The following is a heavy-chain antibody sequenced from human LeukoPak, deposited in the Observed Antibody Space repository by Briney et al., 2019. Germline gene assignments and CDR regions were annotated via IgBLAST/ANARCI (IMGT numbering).Heavy chain of an antibody. D-gene: IGHD3/OR15-3a*01. CDR2: IYYTGNT. CDR3: ARQTGSGLFILP. Sequence: SETLSLTCTVSGVSIITSNSYWGWIRQPPGKGLEWIGSIYYTGNTYSNASLKSQVSISIDTSKNQFSLRLTSVTAADTAVYFCARQTGSGLFILPGGQGTLVTVSS. V-gene: IGHV4-39*01. J-gene: IGHJ4*02. CDR1: GVSIITSNSY.